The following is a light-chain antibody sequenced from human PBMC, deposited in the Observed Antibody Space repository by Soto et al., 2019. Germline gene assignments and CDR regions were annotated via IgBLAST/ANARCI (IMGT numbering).Light chain of an antibody. Sequence: QSVLTQPASVSGSPGHSITISCTGTSSDVGGYNYVSWYQQHPGKAPKLMIYDVSNRPSGVSNRFSGSKSGNTASLTISGLQAEDEADYYCSSYTSSSTLDVVFGGGTTLTVL. CDR1: SSDVGGYNY. CDR3: SSYTSSSTLDVV. V-gene: IGLV2-14*01. CDR2: DVS. J-gene: IGLJ2*01.